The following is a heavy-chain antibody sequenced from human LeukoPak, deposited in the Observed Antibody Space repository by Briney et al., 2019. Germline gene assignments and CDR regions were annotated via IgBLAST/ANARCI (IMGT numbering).Heavy chain of an antibody. CDR3: AREGPTPHYYYYYYGMDV. CDR2: IYHSGST. V-gene: IGHV4-30-2*01. CDR1: GGSISSGGYS. Sequence: SETLSLTCAVSGGSISSGGYSWSWIRQPPGKGLEWIGYIYHSGSTYYNPSLKSRVTMSVDTSKNQFSLKLSSVTAADTAVYYCAREGPTPHYYYYYYGMDVWGQGTTVTVSS. D-gene: IGHD4-11*01. J-gene: IGHJ6*02.